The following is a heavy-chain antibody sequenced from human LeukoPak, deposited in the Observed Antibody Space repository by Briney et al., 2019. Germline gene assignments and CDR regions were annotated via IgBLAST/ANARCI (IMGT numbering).Heavy chain of an antibody. CDR1: GYTLTSYD. V-gene: IGHV1-8*01. CDR3: ARGVMGELRINNWFDP. CDR2: MNPNSGNT. D-gene: IGHD1-26*01. Sequence: ASVKASCKASGYTLTSYDINWVRQATGQGLEWMGWMNPNSGNTGYAQKFQGRVTMTRNTSISTAYMELSSLRSEDTAVYYCARGVMGELRINNWFDPWGQGTLVTVSS. J-gene: IGHJ5*02.